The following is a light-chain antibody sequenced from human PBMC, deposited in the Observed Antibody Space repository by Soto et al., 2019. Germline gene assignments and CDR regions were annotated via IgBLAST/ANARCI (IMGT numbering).Light chain of an antibody. CDR2: GNN. J-gene: IGLJ1*01. V-gene: IGLV1-40*01. CDR1: SSNIGSGYD. CDR3: SSYAGSNKSV. Sequence: QSVLTQPPSVSGAPGQRVTISCTGSSSNIGSGYDVHWYQQLPGTAPKLLIYGNNNRPSGVPDRFSGSKSGTSASLAITGLQAEDEADYYCSSYAGSNKSVFGTGTKVTVL.